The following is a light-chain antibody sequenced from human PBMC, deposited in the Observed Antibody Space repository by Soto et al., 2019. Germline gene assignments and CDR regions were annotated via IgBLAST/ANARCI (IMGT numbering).Light chain of an antibody. Sequence: QSVLTQPASVSGSPGQSITISCTGTSSDVGGYNYVYWYQQHPGKAPKLMIYEVSKRPSGVSNRFSGSKSGNTASLTISGLQVEDEADYICGSFTTNRIWVFGGGTKVTVL. CDR3: GSFTTNRIWV. CDR2: EVS. CDR1: SSDVGGYNY. J-gene: IGLJ3*02. V-gene: IGLV2-14*01.